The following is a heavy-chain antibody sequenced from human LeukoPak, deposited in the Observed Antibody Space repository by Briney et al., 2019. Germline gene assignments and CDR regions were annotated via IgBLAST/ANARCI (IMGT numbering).Heavy chain of an antibody. CDR2: ISAYNGNT. Sequence: ASVKVSCKASGYTFTSYGISWVRQAPGQGLEWMGWISAYNGNTNYAQKLQDRVTMTTDTSTSTAYMELRSLRSDDTAVYYCARNRRITMVRGVIVESGRNYYMDVWGKGTTVTVSS. CDR1: GYTFTSYG. D-gene: IGHD3-10*01. V-gene: IGHV1-18*01. CDR3: ARNRRITMVRGVIVESGRNYYMDV. J-gene: IGHJ6*03.